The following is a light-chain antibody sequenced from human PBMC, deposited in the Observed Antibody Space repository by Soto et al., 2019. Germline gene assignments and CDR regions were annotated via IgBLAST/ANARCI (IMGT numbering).Light chain of an antibody. CDR2: GAS. CDR3: QHFNSYPWT. V-gene: IGKV1-5*01. Sequence: QMTQSPSTLSAAVGDTVAITCRASHSISGWLAWYQQKPGKAPTLLIYGASSLQTGVPSRFSGSGSGTEFTLSISSLQPDDVATYYCQHFNSYPWTFGQGTKVDI. J-gene: IGKJ1*01. CDR1: HSISGW.